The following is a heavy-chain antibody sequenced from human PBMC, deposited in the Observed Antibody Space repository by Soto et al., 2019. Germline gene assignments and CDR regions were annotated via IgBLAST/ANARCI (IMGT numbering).Heavy chain of an antibody. J-gene: IGHJ4*02. CDR3: ARSLVGNWNDGVY. CDR2: ISSSSSYI. V-gene: IGHV3-21*01. CDR1: GFTFSSYS. D-gene: IGHD1-1*01. Sequence: GGSLRLSCAASGFTFSSYSMNWVRQAPGKGLEWVSSISSSSSYIYYADSVKGRFTISRDNAKNSLYLQMNSLRAEDTAVYYCARSLVGNWNDGVYWGQGTLVTVSS.